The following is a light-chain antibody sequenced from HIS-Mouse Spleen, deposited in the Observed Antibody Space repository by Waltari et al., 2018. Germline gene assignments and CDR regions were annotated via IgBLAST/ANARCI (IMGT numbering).Light chain of an antibody. J-gene: IGLJ3*02. Sequence: QSALTQPASVSGSPGQPITISCTGTSSDVGSYNLVSWYQQHPGKAPKLMIYEGSKRPSGVSNCFSGSKSGNTASLTISGLQAEDEADYYCCSYAGSSTWVFGGGTKLTVL. CDR2: EGS. CDR1: SSDVGSYNL. V-gene: IGLV2-23*01. CDR3: CSYAGSSTWV.